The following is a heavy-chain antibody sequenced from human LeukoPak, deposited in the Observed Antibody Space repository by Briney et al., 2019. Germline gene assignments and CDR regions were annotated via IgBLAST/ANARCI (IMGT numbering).Heavy chain of an antibody. J-gene: IGHJ4*02. CDR2: ISGYNGNT. V-gene: IGHV1-18*01. CDR3: ARAGAVAGTGQFDY. Sequence: VASVKVSCKASGYTFTSYGISWVRQAPGQGLEWMGWISGYNGNTNYAQIQGRVTMTTDTSTSTAYMELRSLRSDDTAVYYCARAGAVAGTGQFDYWGQGTLVTVSS. CDR1: GYTFTSYG. D-gene: IGHD6-19*01.